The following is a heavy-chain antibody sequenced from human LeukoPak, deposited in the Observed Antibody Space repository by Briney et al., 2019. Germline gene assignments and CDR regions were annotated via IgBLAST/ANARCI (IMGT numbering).Heavy chain of an antibody. CDR3: ALAHCSRTNCYDLDYFYYSMDA. CDR2: IYYCGTT. J-gene: IGHJ6*03. Sequence: PSETLSLTCSVSGASISSNYWIWIRQPPGKGREERGNIYYCGTTNYNPSLKRRVTISVDQSKTQFSLHLISMTAADTAVYFCALAHCSRTNCYDLDYFYYSMDAWGKGTTVTVSS. D-gene: IGHD2-2*01. CDR1: GASISSNY. V-gene: IGHV4-59*01.